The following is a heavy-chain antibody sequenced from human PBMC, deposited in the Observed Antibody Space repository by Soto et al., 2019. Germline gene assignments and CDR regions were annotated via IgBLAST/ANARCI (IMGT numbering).Heavy chain of an antibody. Sequence: SQTLSLTCAISGDSVSSNSAAWNWIRQSPSRGLEWLGRTYYRSKWYNDYAVSVKSRITINPDTSKNQFSLQLNSVTPEDTAVYYCARGGESGIVVVPAYYYGMDVWGQGTTVTVSS. CDR1: GDSVSSNSAA. CDR2: TYYRSKWYN. D-gene: IGHD2-2*01. V-gene: IGHV6-1*01. CDR3: ARGGESGIVVVPAYYYGMDV. J-gene: IGHJ6*02.